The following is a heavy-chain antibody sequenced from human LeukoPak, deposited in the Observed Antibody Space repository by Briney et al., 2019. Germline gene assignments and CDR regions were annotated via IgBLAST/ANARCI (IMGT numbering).Heavy chain of an antibody. CDR1: GYTFTSYG. D-gene: IGHD5-18*01. Sequence: ASMKVSCKASGYTFTSYGISWVRQAPGQGLEWMGWISAYNGNTNYAQKLQGRVTMTTDTSTSTAYMELRSLRSDDTAVYYCAREDPYSYELGIDYWGQGTLVTVSS. CDR2: ISAYNGNT. CDR3: AREDPYSYELGIDY. V-gene: IGHV1-18*01. J-gene: IGHJ4*02.